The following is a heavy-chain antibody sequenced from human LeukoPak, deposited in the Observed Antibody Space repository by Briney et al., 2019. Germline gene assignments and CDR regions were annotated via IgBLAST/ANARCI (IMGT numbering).Heavy chain of an antibody. CDR3: ARDQGLTAPPPYGLDV. D-gene: IGHD5-18*01. CDR2: IIPVLNIT. Sequence: SVKVSSKTSGGTFSTSAITWVRQAPGQGREWMGRIIPVLNITTYAQRFQGRVTITADTSTSTVYMELSSLRSEETAVYYCARDQGLTAPPPYGLDVWGQGTTVIVSS. V-gene: IGHV1-69*04. CDR1: GGTFSTSA. J-gene: IGHJ6*02.